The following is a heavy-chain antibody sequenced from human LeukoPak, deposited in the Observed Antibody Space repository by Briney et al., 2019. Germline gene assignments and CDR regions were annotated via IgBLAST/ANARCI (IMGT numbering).Heavy chain of an antibody. V-gene: IGHV1-2*02. CDR3: ARDRGAARRTAGYYFDY. D-gene: IGHD6-6*01. J-gene: IGHJ4*02. CDR1: GYTFTCYY. Sequence: GASVNVSCKASGYTFTCYYMHWVRQAPGQGLEWMGWINPNSGGTNYAQKFQGRVTMTRDTSISTAYMELSRLRSDDTAVYYCARDRGAARRTAGYYFDYWGQGTLVTVSS. CDR2: INPNSGGT.